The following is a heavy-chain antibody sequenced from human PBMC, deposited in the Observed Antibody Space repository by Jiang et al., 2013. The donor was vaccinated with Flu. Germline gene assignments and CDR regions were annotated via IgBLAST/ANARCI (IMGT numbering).Heavy chain of an antibody. CDR1: GGSISSSSYY. J-gene: IGHJ6*02. D-gene: IGHD6-13*01. V-gene: IGHV4-39*01. CDR2: IYFSGS. Sequence: GSGLVKPSETLSLICTVSGGSISSSSYYWGWIRQPPGKGLEWIGSIYFSGSIYNPSLKSRLTISVDTSKNQFSLKLSSVTAADTAVYYCARHRPGITTAGMDPYYYYGMDVWGQGTTVTVSS. CDR3: ARHRPGITTAGMDPYYYYGMDV.